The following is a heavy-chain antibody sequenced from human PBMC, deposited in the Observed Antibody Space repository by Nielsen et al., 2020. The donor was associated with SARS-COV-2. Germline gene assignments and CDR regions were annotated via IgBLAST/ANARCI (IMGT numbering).Heavy chain of an antibody. CDR1: GFTFSSYE. Sequence: GESLKISCAAPGFTFSSYEMNWVRQAPGKGLEWVSYISSSGSTIYYADSVKGRFTISRDNSKNTLYLQMNSLRAEDTAVYYCASSITGTTGAFDIWGQGTMVTVSS. J-gene: IGHJ3*02. V-gene: IGHV3-48*03. CDR3: ASSITGTTGAFDI. D-gene: IGHD1-7*01. CDR2: ISSSGSTI.